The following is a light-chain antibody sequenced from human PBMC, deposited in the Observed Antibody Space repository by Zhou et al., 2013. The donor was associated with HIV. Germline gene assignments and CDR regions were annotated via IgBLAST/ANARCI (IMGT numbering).Light chain of an antibody. CDR2: GAT. CDR1: QSVTSSY. V-gene: IGKV3-20*01. CDR3: QQYASLPRT. J-gene: IGKJ1*01. Sequence: EIVMTQSPATLSVSPGERATLSCRASQSVTSSYLAWYQQKPGQAPRLLIYGATSRATGIPDRFSGSGSGTDFTLTISRLEPEDFAVYYCQQYASLPRTF.